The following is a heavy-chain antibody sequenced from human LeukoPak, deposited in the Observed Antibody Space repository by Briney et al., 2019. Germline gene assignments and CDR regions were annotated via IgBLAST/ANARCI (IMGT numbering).Heavy chain of an antibody. J-gene: IGHJ4*02. D-gene: IGHD5-12*01. CDR2: IHYSGST. V-gene: IGHV4-59*01. CDR3: ARWGHFDTSGYFVVDY. CDR1: DGSISSYY. Sequence: SETLSLTCTISDGSISSYYWNWIRQSPGKGLEWIGHIHYSGSTHYNPSLQSRVSISIDTSKKHFSLNLMSVTAVDPAVYYCARWGHFDTSGYFVVDYWGQGTLVTVSS.